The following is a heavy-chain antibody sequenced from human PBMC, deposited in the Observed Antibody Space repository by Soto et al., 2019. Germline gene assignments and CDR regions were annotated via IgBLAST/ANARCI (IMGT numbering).Heavy chain of an antibody. Sequence: QLQLQESGPGQVRPSETLSLTCSVSGVSVTSYTWSWVRQPANKGLEWIGRVFSSVSATYNPSLKRRVSISMDTAENRISLKLDSVTAADAGVYFCARDGMTTGDTWGPGTLVTVSS. CDR1: GVSVTSYT. V-gene: IGHV4-4*07. J-gene: IGHJ4*02. CDR3: ARDGMTTGDT. CDR2: VFSSVSA. D-gene: IGHD2-21*02.